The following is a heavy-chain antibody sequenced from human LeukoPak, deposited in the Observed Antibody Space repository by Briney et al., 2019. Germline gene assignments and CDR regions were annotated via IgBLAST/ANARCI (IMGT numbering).Heavy chain of an antibody. CDR3: ARLLRGGRDTPMVTMIVVRAKSGAFDI. CDR1: GGSFSGYY. J-gene: IGHJ3*02. CDR2: TNHSGST. Sequence: SETLSLTCAVYGGSFSGYYWSWIRQPPGKGLEWIGETNHSGSTNYNPSLKSRVTISVDTSKNQFSLKLSSVTAADTAVYYCARLLRGGRDTPMVTMIVVRAKSGAFDIWGQGTMVTVSS. V-gene: IGHV4-34*01. D-gene: IGHD3-22*01.